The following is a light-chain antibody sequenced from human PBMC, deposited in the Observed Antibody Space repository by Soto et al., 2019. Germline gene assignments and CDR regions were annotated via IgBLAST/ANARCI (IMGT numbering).Light chain of an antibody. CDR3: YSFTTSSTYG. CDR2: EVS. J-gene: IGLJ1*01. V-gene: IGLV2-18*02. Sequence: QSALTQPPSVSGSPGQSVAISCSGTSSDVGSYNHVSWYQQAPGTAPKVMIYEVSNRPSGVPDRFSGSKSGNTASLTISGLQPEDEADYYCYSFTTSSTYGFGTGTKVTVL. CDR1: SSDVGSYNH.